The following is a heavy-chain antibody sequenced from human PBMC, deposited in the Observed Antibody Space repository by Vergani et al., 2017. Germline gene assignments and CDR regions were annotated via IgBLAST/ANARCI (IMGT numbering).Heavy chain of an antibody. D-gene: IGHD3-10*01. CDR2: ISSSSSYI. V-gene: IGHV3-21*01. Sequence: EVQLVESGGGLVQPGRSLRLSCAASGFTFSSYSMNWVRQAPGKGLEWVSSISSSSSYIYYADSVKGRFTISRDNAKNSLYLQMNSLRAEDTAVYYCAREIGELFDAVAFDIWGQGTMVTVSS. CDR3: AREIGELFDAVAFDI. J-gene: IGHJ3*02. CDR1: GFTFSSYS.